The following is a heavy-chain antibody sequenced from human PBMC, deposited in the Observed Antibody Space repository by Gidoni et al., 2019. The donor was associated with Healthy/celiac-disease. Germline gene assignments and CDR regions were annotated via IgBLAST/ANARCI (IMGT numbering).Heavy chain of an antibody. CDR2: MNHNSGNT. CDR1: GYTFTSYD. J-gene: IGHJ3*02. Sequence: VQLVQSGAEVKKPGASVKVSCTASGYTFTSYDRNWVRQATGQGREWMGWMNHNSGNTGYAQKVQGRGTMTRNTSISTAYMELSSLRSEDTAVYYCARDIGSSSWENAFDIWGQGKMVTVSS. D-gene: IGHD6-13*01. V-gene: IGHV1-8*01. CDR3: ARDIGSSSWENAFDI.